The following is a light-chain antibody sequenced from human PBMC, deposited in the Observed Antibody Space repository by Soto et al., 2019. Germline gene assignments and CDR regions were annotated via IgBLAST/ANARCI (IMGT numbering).Light chain of an antibody. CDR2: GNT. CDR1: SSNIGAGFD. CDR3: QSLDSRLSGRWVI. J-gene: IGLJ2*01. V-gene: IGLV1-40*01. Sequence: QSVLTQPPSVSGAPGQRVTISCTGSSSNIGAGFDVHWYQQLPGTAPKLLIYGNTNRPSGVPDRFSVSKSGTSATLAITGLQAEDEAESYYQSLDSRLSGRWVIFGGGTKLTVL.